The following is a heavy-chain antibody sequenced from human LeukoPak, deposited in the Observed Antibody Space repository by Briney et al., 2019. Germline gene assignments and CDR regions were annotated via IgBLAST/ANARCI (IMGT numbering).Heavy chain of an antibody. J-gene: IGHJ3*02. CDR3: ARRREMATLVYAFDI. V-gene: IGHV2-5*01. CDR1: GFSLSTTGVG. D-gene: IGHD5-24*01. Sequence: SGPTLVNPTQTLTLTCTFSGFSLSTTGVGVGWIRQPPGKALEWLALIYWNDDKRYSPSLKSRLTITKDTSKNQVVLTMTNMDPVDTATYYCARRREMATLVYAFDIWGQGTMVTVSS. CDR2: IYWNDDK.